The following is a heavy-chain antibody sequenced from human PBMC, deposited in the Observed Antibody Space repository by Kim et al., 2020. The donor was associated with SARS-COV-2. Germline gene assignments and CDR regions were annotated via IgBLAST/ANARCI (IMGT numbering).Heavy chain of an antibody. V-gene: IGHV1-8*01. D-gene: IGHD1-26*01. J-gene: IGHJ4*02. CDR1: GYTFTSYD. CDR3: ARAGSGSYQQAYYFDN. Sequence: ASVKVSCKASGYTFTSYDINCVRQATEQGLEWMGWMNPNSGNTCYAQKFQSRITITRNTSISTAYMELSSLRSEDTAVYYCARAGSGSYQQAYYFDNWGQGTLVTVSS. CDR2: MNPNSGNT.